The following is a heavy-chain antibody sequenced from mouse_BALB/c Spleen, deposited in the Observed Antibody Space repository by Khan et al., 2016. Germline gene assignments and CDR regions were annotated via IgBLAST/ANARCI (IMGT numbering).Heavy chain of an antibody. D-gene: IGHD2-10*01. CDR2: IWGGGST. V-gene: IGHV2-6-4*01. J-gene: IGHJ4*01. CDR1: GVSLYRYS. CDR3: ARSLLWPAMDY. Sequence: QVQLKESGPGLVAPSQSLSITCTVPGVSLYRYSVHWVRQPPGKGLEWLGMIWGGGSTDYNSALKSRLTISKDNSKSQVFLKMNSLQTGDTAICYCARSLLWPAMDYWGQGTSVTVSS.